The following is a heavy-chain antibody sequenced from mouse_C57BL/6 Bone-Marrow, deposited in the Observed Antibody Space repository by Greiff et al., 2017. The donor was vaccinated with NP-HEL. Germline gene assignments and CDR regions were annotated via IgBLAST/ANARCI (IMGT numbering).Heavy chain of an antibody. CDR2: IYPGSGST. Sequence: QVQLQQPGAELVKPGASVKMSCKASGYTFTSYWITWVKQRPGQGLEWIGDIYPGSGSTNYNEKFKSKATLTVDTSSNTAYLQLSSLTSEDTAVYYCTTDRSDYWGQGTTLTVSS. CDR3: TTDRSDY. V-gene: IGHV1-55*01. D-gene: IGHD1-1*01. J-gene: IGHJ2*01. CDR1: GYTFTSYW.